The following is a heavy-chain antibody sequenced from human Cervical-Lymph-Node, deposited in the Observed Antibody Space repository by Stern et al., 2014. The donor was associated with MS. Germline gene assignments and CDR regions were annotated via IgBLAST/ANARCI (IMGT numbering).Heavy chain of an antibody. Sequence: VQLVESGPGLAKTSETLSLTCTVSGDSITSYYWSWIRQPPGKGLEFIGYTYYSGSTNYNPSLKSRVTISLATSKNEISRELSSVTAADTAVYFCARGKSIAGRAYFYYGLDVWGQGTTVTVSS. CDR1: GDSITSYY. D-gene: IGHD6-6*01. CDR2: TYYSGST. V-gene: IGHV4-59*08. CDR3: ARGKSIAGRAYFYYGLDV. J-gene: IGHJ6*02.